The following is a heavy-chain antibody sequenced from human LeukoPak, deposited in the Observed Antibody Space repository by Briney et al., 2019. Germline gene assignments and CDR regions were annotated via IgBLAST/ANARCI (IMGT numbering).Heavy chain of an antibody. V-gene: IGHV3-7*01. CDR1: GFTFSDYW. Sequence: GGSLRLSCAASGFTFSDYWMNWVRQAPGKGLEWVANIKEDGSEKYYVDSVRGRFTISRDNAKNSLYLQMNNLRAEDSAVYYCARYHWNDVAYWGQGTLVTVSS. CDR3: ARYHWNDVAY. J-gene: IGHJ4*02. D-gene: IGHD1-1*01. CDR2: IKEDGSEK.